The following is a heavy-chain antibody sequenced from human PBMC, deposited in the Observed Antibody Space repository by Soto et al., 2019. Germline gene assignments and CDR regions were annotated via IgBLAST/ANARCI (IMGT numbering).Heavy chain of an antibody. CDR3: AREYYDMGYFDY. CDR1: GYTFTGYY. D-gene: IGHD3-22*01. CDR2: INPNSGGT. V-gene: IGHV1-2*02. Sequence: ASVKVCKASGYTFTGYYMHWVRQAPGQGLEWMGWINPNSGGTNYAQKFQGRVTMTRDTSISTAYMELSRLRSDDTAVYYCAREYYDMGYFDYWGQGTLVTVSS. J-gene: IGHJ4*02.